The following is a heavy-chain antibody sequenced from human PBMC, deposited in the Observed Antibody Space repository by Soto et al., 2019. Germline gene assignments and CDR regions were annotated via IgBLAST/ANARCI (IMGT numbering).Heavy chain of an antibody. CDR3: AREGRRREISG. Sequence: PGGSLRLSCAASGFTFSSYEMNWVRQAPGKGLEWVSYISSSDSTIYYADSVKGRFTISRDNAKNSLYLQMNSLRAEDAAVYYCAREGRRREISGWGQGTLVTVSS. J-gene: IGHJ4*02. CDR1: GFTFSSYE. CDR2: ISSSDSTI. V-gene: IGHV3-48*03. D-gene: IGHD1-26*01.